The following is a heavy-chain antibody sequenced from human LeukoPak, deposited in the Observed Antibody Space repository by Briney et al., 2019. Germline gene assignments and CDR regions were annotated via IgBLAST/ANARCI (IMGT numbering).Heavy chain of an antibody. Sequence: GGSLRLSCEASGFTFSSYWMSWVRQAPGKGLEWVAHIKEDESDEYYVDSVRGRFTASRDNAKNSVNLRMNSLRVEDTAVYYCARWRGRQSEFDYWGQGTLVTVSS. CDR2: IKEDESDE. D-gene: IGHD1-1*01. V-gene: IGHV3-7*01. CDR3: ARWRGRQSEFDY. J-gene: IGHJ4*02. CDR1: GFTFSSYW.